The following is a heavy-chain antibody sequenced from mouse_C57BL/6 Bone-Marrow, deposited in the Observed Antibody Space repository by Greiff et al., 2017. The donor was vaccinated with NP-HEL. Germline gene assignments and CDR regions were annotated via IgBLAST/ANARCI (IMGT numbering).Heavy chain of an antibody. Sequence: EVQLQPSGGGLVQPKGSLKLSCAASGFSFNTYAMNWVRQAPGTGLEWVARIRSKSNNYATYYADSVKDRFTISRDDSESMLYLQMNNLKTEDTAMYYCVRQGLVYYAMDYWGQGTSVTVSS. J-gene: IGHJ4*01. CDR2: IRSKSNNYAT. D-gene: IGHD6-2*01. CDR1: GFSFNTYA. CDR3: VRQGLVYYAMDY. V-gene: IGHV10-1*01.